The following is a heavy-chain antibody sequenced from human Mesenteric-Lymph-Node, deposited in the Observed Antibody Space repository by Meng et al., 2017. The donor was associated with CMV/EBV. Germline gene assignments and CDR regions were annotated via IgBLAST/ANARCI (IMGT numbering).Heavy chain of an antibody. D-gene: IGHD6-19*01. CDR2: MKPNSGNK. Sequence: AAVKVSCKASGYTFTSYYMHWVRQATGQGLEWMGWMKPNSGNKGYAQKFQGRVTITRNNSISTAYMGLSSLRSEDTAVYYCARGPKGLAYDWGQGTLVTVSS. CDR1: GYTFTSYY. CDR3: ARGPKGLAYD. V-gene: IGHV1-8*03. J-gene: IGHJ4*02.